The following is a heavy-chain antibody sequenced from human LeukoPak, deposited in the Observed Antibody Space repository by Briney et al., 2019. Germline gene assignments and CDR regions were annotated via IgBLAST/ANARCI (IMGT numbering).Heavy chain of an antibody. CDR1: GGSISSGGYY. CDR2: IYYSGST. J-gene: IGHJ4*02. CDR3: ARVRGCGGDCDYFDY. D-gene: IGHD2-21*02. Sequence: SETLSLTCTVSGGSISSGGYYWSWIRQHPGKGLEWIGYIYYSGSTYYNPSLKSRVTISVDTSKNQFSLRLSSVTAADTAVYYCARVRGCGGDCDYFDYWGQGTLVTVSS. V-gene: IGHV4-31*03.